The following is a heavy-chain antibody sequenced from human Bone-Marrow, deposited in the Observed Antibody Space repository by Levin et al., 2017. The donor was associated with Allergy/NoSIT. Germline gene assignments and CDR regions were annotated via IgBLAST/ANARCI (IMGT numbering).Heavy chain of an antibody. Sequence: GESLKISCAASGFTFSSYSMNWVRQAPGKGLEWVSSISSSSRYIYYADSVKGRFTISRDNAKNSLYLQMNSLRAEDTAVYYCARDRRLEPRAAAGRGHWFDPWGQGTLVTVSS. V-gene: IGHV3-21*01. D-gene: IGHD6-13*01. CDR2: ISSSSRYI. J-gene: IGHJ5*02. CDR1: GFTFSSYS. CDR3: ARDRRLEPRAAAGRGHWFDP.